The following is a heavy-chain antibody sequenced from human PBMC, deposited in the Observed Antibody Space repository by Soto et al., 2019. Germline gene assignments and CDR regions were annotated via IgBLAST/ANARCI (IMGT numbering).Heavy chain of an antibody. D-gene: IGHD4-17*01. J-gene: IGHJ6*03. CDR1: GYTFTSYD. Sequence: ASVKVSCKASGYTFTSYDINWVRQATGQGLEWMGWMNPNSGNTGYAQKFQGRVTMTRNTSISTAYMELSSLRSEDTAVYYCARMGYGDYVYYYYYMDVWGKGTTVTVSS. V-gene: IGHV1-8*01. CDR2: MNPNSGNT. CDR3: ARMGYGDYVYYYYYMDV.